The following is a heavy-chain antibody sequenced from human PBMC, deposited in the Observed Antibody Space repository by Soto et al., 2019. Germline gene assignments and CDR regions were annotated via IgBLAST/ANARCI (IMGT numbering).Heavy chain of an antibody. CDR2: ISAYNGNT. J-gene: IGHJ4*02. V-gene: IGHV1-18*01. Sequence: GASVKVSCKASGYTFTSYGISWVRQAPGQGLEWMGWISAYNGNTNYAQKLQGRVTMTTDTSTSTAYMELRSLRSEDTAVYYCGRGQSGYSYGDYYFDYWGQGTLVTVSS. CDR3: GRGQSGYSYGDYYFDY. CDR1: GYTFTSYG. D-gene: IGHD5-18*01.